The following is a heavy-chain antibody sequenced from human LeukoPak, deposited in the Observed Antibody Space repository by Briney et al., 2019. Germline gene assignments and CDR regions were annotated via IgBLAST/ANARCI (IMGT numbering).Heavy chain of an antibody. CDR1: GFTFSDHY. CDR2: ISDRGDST. CDR3: AKGRWGLTINNFDI. D-gene: IGHD3-9*01. J-gene: IGHJ3*02. Sequence: PGGSLRLSCAASGFTFSDHYMGWVRQAPGKGLEWVSVISDRGDSTHYADSVKGRFTISRDSSKNTLYLQMNSLRGEDTAVYYCAKGRWGLTINNFDIWGQGTMVTVSS. V-gene: IGHV3-23*01.